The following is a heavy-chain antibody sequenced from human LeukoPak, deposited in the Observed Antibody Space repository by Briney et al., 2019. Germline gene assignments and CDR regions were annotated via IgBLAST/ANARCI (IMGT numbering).Heavy chain of an antibody. J-gene: IGHJ6*03. V-gene: IGHV3-7*01. Sequence: GGSLRLSCAASGFTFSNYWMSWVRQAPGKGLEWVANIRQDGSDKYYADSVKGRFTISRDNAKNSLYLQMNSLRAEDTAVYYCASVLLYYYYMDVWGKGTTVTVSS. D-gene: IGHD3-10*01. CDR2: IRQDGSDK. CDR1: GFTFSNYW. CDR3: ASVLLYYYYMDV.